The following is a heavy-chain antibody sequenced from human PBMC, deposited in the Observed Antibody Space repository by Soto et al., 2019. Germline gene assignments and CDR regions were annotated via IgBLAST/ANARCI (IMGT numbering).Heavy chain of an antibody. J-gene: IGHJ2*01. CDR1: GGTFSSYA. CDR2: LIPIFGTA. V-gene: IGHV1-69*01. Sequence: QVQRVQSGDEVKKPGSSVKVSCKASGGTFSSYAISWVRQAPGQGLEWMGGLIPIFGTANYAQKFQGRVTITADESTSAAHMELSSLRSEYTAVESCATQEGEMYHDSSYWYFDLWRRGTLVTVSS. CDR3: ATQEGEMYHDSSYWYFDL. D-gene: IGHD3-22*01.